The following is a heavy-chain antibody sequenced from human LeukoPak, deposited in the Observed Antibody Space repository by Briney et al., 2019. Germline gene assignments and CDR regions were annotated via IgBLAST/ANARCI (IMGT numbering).Heavy chain of an antibody. D-gene: IGHD6-19*01. J-gene: IGHJ4*02. V-gene: IGHV3-48*03. Sequence: PAGSLRLACAVSGFPFSIYEMNWVRQAPGKGLEWVSNIGSSGTTIYYADSVKGRFSISRDNAKSSLYLQMNSLRVEDTAVYYCALLAVASDFDYWGQGALVIVSS. CDR2: IGSSGTTI. CDR3: ALLAVASDFDY. CDR1: GFPFSIYE.